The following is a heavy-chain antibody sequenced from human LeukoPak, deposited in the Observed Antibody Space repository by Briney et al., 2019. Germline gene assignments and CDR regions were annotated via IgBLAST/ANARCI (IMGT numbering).Heavy chain of an antibody. J-gene: IGHJ3*02. D-gene: IGHD3-22*01. CDR2: ISAYNGNT. V-gene: IGHV1-18*01. CDR3: AKDRPTYYYDSSGPDAFDI. CDR1: GYTFTSYG. Sequence: ASVKVSCKASGYTFTSYGISWVRQAPGQGLEWMGWISAYNGNTNYAQKLQGRVTMTTDTSTSTAYMELRSLRSDDTAVYYCAKDRPTYYYDSSGPDAFDIWGQGTMVTVSS.